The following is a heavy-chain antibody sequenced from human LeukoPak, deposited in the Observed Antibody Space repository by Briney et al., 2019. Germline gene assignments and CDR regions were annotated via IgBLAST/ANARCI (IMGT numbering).Heavy chain of an antibody. CDR1: GGSFSGYY. Sequence: PSETLSLTCAVYGGSFSGYYWSWIRQPPGKGPEWIGSIYHSGSTYYNPSLKSRVTISVDTSKNQFSLKLSSVTAADTAVYYCARVLDDYFDLWGRGTLVTVSS. J-gene: IGHJ2*01. CDR2: IYHSGST. V-gene: IGHV4-34*01. CDR3: ARVLDDYFDL. D-gene: IGHD1-1*01.